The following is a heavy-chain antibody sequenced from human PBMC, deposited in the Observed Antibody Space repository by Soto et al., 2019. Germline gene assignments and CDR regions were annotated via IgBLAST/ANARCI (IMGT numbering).Heavy chain of an antibody. CDR1: GCTCINYA. CDR3: ARGSSNWAYYFDF. J-gene: IGHJ4*02. V-gene: IGHV3-23*01. D-gene: IGHD6-13*01. Sequence: GGSLRLSCVASGCTCINYAMSLVRQVPGKGLEWVSGISGSAGTTYYTESVKGRFTISRDNSKNTLYLQMNSLRDDDTAVYYCARGSSNWAYYFDFWGQGTLVTVSS. CDR2: ISGSAGTT.